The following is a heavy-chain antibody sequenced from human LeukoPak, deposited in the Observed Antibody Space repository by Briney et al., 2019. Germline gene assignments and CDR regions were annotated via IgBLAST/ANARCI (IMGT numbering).Heavy chain of an antibody. J-gene: IGHJ4*02. CDR3: AREEYTAMARDFDY. CDR1: GGTFSSYA. Sequence: ASVKVSCKASGGTFSSYAISWVRQAPGQGLEWMGSIIPILGIANYAQKFQGRVTITADKSTSTAYMELSSLRSEDSAVYYCAREEYTAMARDFDYWGQGTLVTVSS. D-gene: IGHD5-18*01. CDR2: IIPILGIA. V-gene: IGHV1-69*04.